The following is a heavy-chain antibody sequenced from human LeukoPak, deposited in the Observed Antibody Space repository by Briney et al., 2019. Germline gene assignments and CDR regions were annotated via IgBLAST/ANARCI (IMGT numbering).Heavy chain of an antibody. CDR2: IYYSGST. Sequence: SETLSLTCTVSGGSISSYYWSWIRQPPGKGLEWIGYIYYSGSTNYNPSLKSRVTISVDTSKNQFSLKLSSVTAADTAVYYCARAQGGSSSLDYWGQGTLVTVSS. J-gene: IGHJ4*02. CDR3: ARAQGGSSSLDY. V-gene: IGHV4-59*08. D-gene: IGHD1-26*01. CDR1: GGSISSYY.